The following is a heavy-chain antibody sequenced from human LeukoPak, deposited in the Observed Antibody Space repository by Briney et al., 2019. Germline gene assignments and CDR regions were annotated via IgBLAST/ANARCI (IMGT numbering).Heavy chain of an antibody. D-gene: IGHD3-10*01. CDR1: GYTFNTYG. J-gene: IGHJ6*03. V-gene: IGHV1-2*02. CDR3: ARDLVQFGYYYYYMDV. CDR2: INPNSGGT. Sequence: GASVKVSCKASGYTFNTYGITWVRQAPGQGLEWMGWINPNSGGTNYAQKFQGRVTMTRDTSISTAYMELSSLRSEDTAVYYCARDLVQFGYYYYYMDVWGKGTTVTISS.